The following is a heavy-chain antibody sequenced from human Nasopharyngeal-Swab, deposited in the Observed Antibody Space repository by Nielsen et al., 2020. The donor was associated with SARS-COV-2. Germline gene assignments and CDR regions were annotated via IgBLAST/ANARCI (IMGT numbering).Heavy chain of an antibody. CDR2: IKQDGSEK. D-gene: IGHD6-19*01. Sequence: GGSLRLSCAASGFTFSSYWMSWVRQAPGKGLEWVANIKQDGSEKYYVDSVKGRFTISRDNAKNSLYLQMNSLRAEDTAVYYCARDLYSSGSIPIYYYYYGMDVWGQGTTVTVSS. CDR1: GFTFSSYW. CDR3: ARDLYSSGSIPIYYYYYGMDV. J-gene: IGHJ6*02. V-gene: IGHV3-7*01.